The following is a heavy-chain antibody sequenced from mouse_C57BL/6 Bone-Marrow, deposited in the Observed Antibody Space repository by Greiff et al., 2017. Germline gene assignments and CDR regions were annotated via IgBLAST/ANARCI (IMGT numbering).Heavy chain of an antibody. CDR1: GYTFTSYW. CDR2: IDPKSGGT. V-gene: IGHV1-72*01. Sequence: QVQLQQPGAELVKPGASVKLSCKASGYTFTSYWMHWVKQRPGRGLEWIGRIDPKSGGTKYNEKFKSKATLTVDKPSSTAYMQLSSLTSEDSAVYYCARWWVVAHYYAMDYWGQGTSVTVSS. J-gene: IGHJ4*01. D-gene: IGHD1-1*01. CDR3: ARWWVVAHYYAMDY.